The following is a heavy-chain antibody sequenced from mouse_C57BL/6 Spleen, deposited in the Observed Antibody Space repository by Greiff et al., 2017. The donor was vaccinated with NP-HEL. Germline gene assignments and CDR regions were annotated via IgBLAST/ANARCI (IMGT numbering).Heavy chain of an antibody. J-gene: IGHJ4*01. CDR2: ISRGSSTI. D-gene: IGHD2-1*01. CDR3: AKYTPYGSYGDCAMDY. CDR1: GFTFSDYG. Sequence: EVKLVASGGGLVKPGGSLKLSCAASGFTFSDYGMHWVRQAPGKGLEWVAYISRGSSTIYYADTVKGRFTISRDNAKNTLFLQMTRLRCGDTAMYYCAKYTPYGSYGDCAMDYWGQGTSVTVSS. V-gene: IGHV5-17*01.